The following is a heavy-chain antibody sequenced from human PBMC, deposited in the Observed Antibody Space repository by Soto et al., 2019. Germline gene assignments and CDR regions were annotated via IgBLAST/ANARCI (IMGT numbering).Heavy chain of an antibody. D-gene: IGHD1-1*01. Sequence: WTWIRQSPGKGLEWIGYISHSGLRHYRASLQSRLTMSVETSKTQFSLNLTSVTAADTAIYYCATSNPNCPGCYSWGQGTLVIVSS. V-gene: IGHV4-59*01. J-gene: IGHJ5*02. CDR3: ATSNPNCPGCYS. CDR2: ISHSGLR.